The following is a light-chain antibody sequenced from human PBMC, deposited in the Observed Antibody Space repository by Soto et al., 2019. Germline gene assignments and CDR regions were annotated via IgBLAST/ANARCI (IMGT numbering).Light chain of an antibody. CDR2: EVS. V-gene: IGLV2-14*01. Sequence: QSALTQPASVSGSPGQSITISCTGTSSDVGAYNYVSWFQQHPGQAPKLLIYEVSNRPSGVSYRFSGSKSGSTASLTISGLQAEDEADYYCSSYTRSRTYVFGTGTKVTVL. CDR1: SSDVGAYNY. J-gene: IGLJ1*01. CDR3: SSYTRSRTYV.